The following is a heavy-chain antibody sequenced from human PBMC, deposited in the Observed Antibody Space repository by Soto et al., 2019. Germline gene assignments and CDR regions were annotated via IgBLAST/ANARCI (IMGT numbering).Heavy chain of an antibody. CDR3: ARDRRVDDAFDI. J-gene: IGHJ3*02. Sequence: GGSLRLSCAASGFTFSSYAMHWVRQAPGKGLEWVAVISYDGSNKYYADSVKGRFTISRDNSKNTLYLQMNSLRAEDTAVYYCARDRRVDDAFDIWGQGTMVTVSS. CDR2: ISYDGSNK. V-gene: IGHV3-30*04. CDR1: GFTFSSYA. D-gene: IGHD2-15*01.